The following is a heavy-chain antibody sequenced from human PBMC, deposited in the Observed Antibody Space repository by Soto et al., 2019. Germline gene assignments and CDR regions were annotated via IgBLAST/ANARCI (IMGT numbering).Heavy chain of an antibody. Sequence: SETLSLTCTVSGGSISSGGYYWSWIRQHPGKGLEWIGYIYYSGSTDYNPSLKSRVTISVDTSKNQFSLKLSSVTAADTAVYYCARGHYYDSSGYPTAFDPWGQGTLVTVSS. CDR2: IYYSGST. CDR1: GGSISSGGYY. V-gene: IGHV4-31*03. J-gene: IGHJ5*02. CDR3: ARGHYYDSSGYPTAFDP. D-gene: IGHD3-22*01.